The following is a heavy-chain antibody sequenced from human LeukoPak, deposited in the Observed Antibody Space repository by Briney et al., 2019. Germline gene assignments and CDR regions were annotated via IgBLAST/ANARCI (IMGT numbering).Heavy chain of an antibody. D-gene: IGHD3-10*01. CDR3: ARLLWFGVAPGMDV. CDR2: ITSSSSYI. CDR1: GFTFSTYS. Sequence: GGSLRLSCAASGFTFSTYSMNWVRQAPGKGLEWVSSITSSSSYIYYADSVKGRFTISRDNAKNSLYLQMNSLRAEDTAVYYCARLLWFGVAPGMDVWGQGTTVTVSS. V-gene: IGHV3-21*01. J-gene: IGHJ6*02.